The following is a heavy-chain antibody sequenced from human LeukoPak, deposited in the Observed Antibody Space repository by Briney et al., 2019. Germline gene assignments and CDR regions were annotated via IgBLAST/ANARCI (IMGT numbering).Heavy chain of an antibody. CDR2: ISSSSSYI. J-gene: IGHJ4*02. CDR3: GRSDYGDFPYYFDY. CDR1: GFTFSNYG. Sequence: GGSLRLSCAASGFTFSNYGMHWVRQAPGKGLEWVSSISSSSSYIYYADSVKGRFTISRDSPKNSLSLQMNSLRAEDTAVYYCGRSDYGDFPYYFDYWGQGTLVTVSS. D-gene: IGHD4-17*01. V-gene: IGHV3-21*01.